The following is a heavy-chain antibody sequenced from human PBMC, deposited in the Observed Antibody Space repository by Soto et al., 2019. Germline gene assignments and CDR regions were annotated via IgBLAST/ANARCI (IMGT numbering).Heavy chain of an antibody. Sequence: PSETLSLTCTVSGGSISSGGYYWSWIRQHPGKGLEWIGYIYYSGSTYYNPSLKSRVTISVDTSKNQFSLKLSSVTAADTAVYYCARGREAGTTFDPWGQGTLVTVSS. V-gene: IGHV4-31*03. CDR1: GGSISSGGYY. D-gene: IGHD1-1*01. CDR3: ARGREAGTTFDP. CDR2: IYYSGST. J-gene: IGHJ5*02.